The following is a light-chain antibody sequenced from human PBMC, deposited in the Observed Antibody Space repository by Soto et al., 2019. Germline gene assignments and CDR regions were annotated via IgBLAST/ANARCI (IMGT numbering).Light chain of an antibody. CDR2: DAS. J-gene: IGKJ1*01. Sequence: DIQMTQSPSTLSASVGDRVTINCRASQSISSWLAWYQQKPGKAPKLLIYDASSLESGVPSRFSGSGSATDFTLTISRLEPEDFAVYYCQQYGSSPRTFGPGTKVDI. CDR1: QSISSW. V-gene: IGKV1-5*01. CDR3: QQYGSSPRT.